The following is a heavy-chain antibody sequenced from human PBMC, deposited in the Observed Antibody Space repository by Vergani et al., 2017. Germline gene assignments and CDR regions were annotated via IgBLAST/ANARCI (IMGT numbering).Heavy chain of an antibody. CDR2: IYHSGST. Sequence: QVQLQESGPGLVKPSETLSLTRTVSGYSISSGYYWGWIRQPPGKGLEWIGSIYHSGSTYYNPSLKSRVTISVDTSKNQFSLKLSSVTAADTAVYYCAREYYDYVWGSYRYVFFDYWGQGTLVTVSS. CDR3: AREYYDYVWGSYRYVFFDY. J-gene: IGHJ4*02. D-gene: IGHD3-16*02. CDR1: GYSISSGYY. V-gene: IGHV4-38-2*02.